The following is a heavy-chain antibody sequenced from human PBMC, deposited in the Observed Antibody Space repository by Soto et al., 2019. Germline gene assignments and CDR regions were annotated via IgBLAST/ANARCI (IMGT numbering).Heavy chain of an antibody. Sequence: SVKVSCKASGYTFTSYGISGVRQAPGQGLEWMVWISAYNGNTKYAQKLQGRVTMTTDTSTSTAYMELRSLRSDDTAVYYCARDAAVGLFDYWGQGTLVTVSS. CDR3: ARDAAVGLFDY. CDR1: GYTFTSYG. V-gene: IGHV1-18*01. D-gene: IGHD1-26*01. CDR2: ISAYNGNT. J-gene: IGHJ4*02.